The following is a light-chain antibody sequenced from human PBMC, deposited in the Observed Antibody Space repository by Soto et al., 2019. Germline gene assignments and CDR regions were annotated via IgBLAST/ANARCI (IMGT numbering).Light chain of an antibody. CDR3: QQYGRSPT. CDR2: GAS. J-gene: IGKJ4*01. V-gene: IGKV3-20*01. Sequence: EIVLTQSPGTLSLSPGERATLSCRASQSVSSSYLAWYQQKPGQAPRLLIYGASSRATGIPDRFSGSGSGTDFTLTISRLEPEDFALYYCQQYGRSPTFGGGTKV. CDR1: QSVSSSY.